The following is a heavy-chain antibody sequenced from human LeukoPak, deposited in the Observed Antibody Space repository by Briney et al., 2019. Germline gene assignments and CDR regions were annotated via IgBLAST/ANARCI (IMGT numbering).Heavy chain of an antibody. CDR3: ARDRRQQLYNWFDP. CDR2: IYTSGST. J-gene: IGHJ5*02. CDR1: GGSISSYY. V-gene: IGHV4-4*07. Sequence: KPSETLSLTCTVSGGSISSYYCSWIRQPAGKGLEWIGRIYTSGSTNYNPSLKSRVTMSVDTSKNQFSLKLSSVTAADTAVYYCARDRRQQLYNWFDPWGQGTLVTVSS. D-gene: IGHD6-13*01.